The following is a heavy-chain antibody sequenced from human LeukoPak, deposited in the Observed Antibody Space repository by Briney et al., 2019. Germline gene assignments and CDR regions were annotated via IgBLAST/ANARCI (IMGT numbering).Heavy chain of an antibody. J-gene: IGHJ5*02. CDR3: ARAVIVVAAATQRNWFDP. V-gene: IGHV4-38-2*02. CDR1: GYSISSGYY. Sequence: SETLSLTCTVSGYSISSGYYWGWIRQPPGKGLEWIGSFYDSGNTYYNPSLRSRVTISVDTSKNQFSLKLSSVTAADTAIYYCARAVIVVAAATQRNWFDPWGQGTLVTVSS. D-gene: IGHD2-15*01. CDR2: FYDSGNT.